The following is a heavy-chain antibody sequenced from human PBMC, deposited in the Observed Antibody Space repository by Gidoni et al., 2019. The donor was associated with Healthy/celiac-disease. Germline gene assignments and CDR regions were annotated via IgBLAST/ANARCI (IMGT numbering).Heavy chain of an antibody. CDR2: IIPSFEPA. CDR1: GGTFSSYA. V-gene: IGHV1-69*01. J-gene: IGHJ6*02. Sequence: QVQLVQSGAEVKKPGSSVKVSCKASGGTFSSYAISGVRQAPGQGLEWMGGIIPSFEPAHYAHNFQGRVTITADESTTTAYMELSSLRSEDTAVYYCAREREAYCSSTSCADYYYYYGMDVWGQGTTVTVSS. CDR3: AREREAYCSSTSCADYYYYYGMDV. D-gene: IGHD2-2*01.